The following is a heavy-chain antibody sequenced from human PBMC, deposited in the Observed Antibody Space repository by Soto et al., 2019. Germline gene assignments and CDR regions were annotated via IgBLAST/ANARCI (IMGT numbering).Heavy chain of an antibody. Sequence: GGSLRLSCAASGFTFSNYAMHWVRQAPGKGLEWVAVISYDGSNKYYADSVKGRFTIPRDNSKNTLYLQMNSLRAEDTAVYYCARDWDGTGDYEGPWEYCFDYWGQGTLVTVSS. V-gene: IGHV3-30-3*01. CDR3: ARDWDGTGDYEGPWEYCFDY. D-gene: IGHD7-27*01. CDR2: ISYDGSNK. J-gene: IGHJ4*02. CDR1: GFTFSNYA.